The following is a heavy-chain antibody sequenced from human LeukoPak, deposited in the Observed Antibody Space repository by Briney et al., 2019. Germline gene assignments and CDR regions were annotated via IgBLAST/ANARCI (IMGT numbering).Heavy chain of an antibody. CDR2: ISSSSSYI. Sequence: GGSLRLSCAASGFTFSSYSMNWVRQAPGKGLEWDSSISSSSSYIYYADSVKGRFTISRDDAKNSLCLQMNSLRAEDTAVYYCARDGGDLQIDYWGQGTLVTVSS. V-gene: IGHV3-21*01. J-gene: IGHJ4*02. D-gene: IGHD3-10*01. CDR1: GFTFSSYS. CDR3: ARDGGDLQIDY.